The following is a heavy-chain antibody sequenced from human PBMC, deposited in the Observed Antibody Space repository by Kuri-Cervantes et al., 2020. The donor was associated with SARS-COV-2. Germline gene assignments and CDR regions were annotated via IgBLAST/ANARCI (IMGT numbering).Heavy chain of an antibody. Sequence: SVKVSCKASGYTFTSYYMHWVRQAPGQGLEWMGRIIPILGIANYAQKFQGRVTITADKSTSTAYMELSSLRSEDTAVYYCARDPGIRALYGMDVWGQGTTVTVSS. V-gene: IGHV1-69*04. CDR2: IIPILGIA. CDR3: ARDPGIRALYGMDV. J-gene: IGHJ6*02. CDR1: GYTFTSYY. D-gene: IGHD3-10*01.